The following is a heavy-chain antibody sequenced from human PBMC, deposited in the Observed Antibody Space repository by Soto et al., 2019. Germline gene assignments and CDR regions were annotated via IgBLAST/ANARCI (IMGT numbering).Heavy chain of an antibody. CDR1: GFTFSSYG. CDR3: ARSEYSSPSGATYYYGMDV. J-gene: IGHJ6*02. V-gene: IGHV3-33*01. D-gene: IGHD6-6*01. CDR2: IWYDGSNK. Sequence: PGGSLRLSCAASGFTFSSYGMHWVRQAPGKGLEWVAVIWYDGSNKYYADSVKGRFTISRDNSKNTLYLQMNSLRAEDTAVYYCARSEYSSPSGATYYYGMDVWGQGTTVTV.